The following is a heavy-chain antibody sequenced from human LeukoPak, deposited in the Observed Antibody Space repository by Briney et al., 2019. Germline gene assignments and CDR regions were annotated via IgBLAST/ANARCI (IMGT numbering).Heavy chain of an antibody. CDR2: INHSGST. CDR1: GGSFSGYY. J-gene: IGHJ4*02. Sequence: SETLSLTCAVNGGSFSGYYWSWIRQPPGKGLEWIGEINHSGSTNYNPSLKSRVTISVDTSKNQFSLKLSSVTAADTAVYYCARVGDCSSTSCYLYYFDYWGQGTLVTVSS. V-gene: IGHV4-34*01. D-gene: IGHD2-2*01. CDR3: ARVGDCSSTSCYLYYFDY.